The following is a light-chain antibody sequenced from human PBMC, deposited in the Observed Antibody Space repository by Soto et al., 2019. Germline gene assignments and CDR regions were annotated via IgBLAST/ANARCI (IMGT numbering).Light chain of an antibody. CDR1: QSVSSN. Sequence: EIVMTQSPATLSVSPGERATLSCRASQSVSSNLAWYQQQPGQAPRLLIYGASTRATGIPARFSGSGSGTEFTLTISSLQSEDFAVYSCQQYNNWPHTFGQGTKLEIK. CDR2: GAS. J-gene: IGKJ2*01. V-gene: IGKV3-15*01. CDR3: QQYNNWPHT.